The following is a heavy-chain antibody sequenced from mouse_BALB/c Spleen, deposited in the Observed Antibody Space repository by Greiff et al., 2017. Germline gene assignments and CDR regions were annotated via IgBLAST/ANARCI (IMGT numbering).Heavy chain of an antibody. V-gene: IGHV2-9*02. D-gene: IGHD2-10*02. J-gene: IGHJ3*01. CDR3: ARDKGYEGFAY. Sequence: VHLVESGPGLVAPSQSLSITCTVSGFSLTSYGVHWVRQPPGKGLEWLGVIWAGGSTNYNSALMSRLSISKDNSKSQVFLKMNSLQTDDTAMYYCARDKGYEGFAYWGQGTLVTVSA. CDR2: IWAGGST. CDR1: GFSLTSYG.